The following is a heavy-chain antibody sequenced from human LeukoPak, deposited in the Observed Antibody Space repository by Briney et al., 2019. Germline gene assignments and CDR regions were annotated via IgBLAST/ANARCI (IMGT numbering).Heavy chain of an antibody. Sequence: SVKVSCKTSGGSFNTFAISWVRQAPGQGLEWMGGIVPVFGSPDYAQKFQGRVTITTDDSTSTAYMELRGLRSEDTAVYFCARVGDCNITNCLTRYYYHYMAVWGRGTTVTVSS. D-gene: IGHD2-2*01. V-gene: IGHV1-69*05. CDR1: GGSFNTFA. CDR2: IVPVFGSP. J-gene: IGHJ6*03. CDR3: ARVGDCNITNCLTRYYYHYMAV.